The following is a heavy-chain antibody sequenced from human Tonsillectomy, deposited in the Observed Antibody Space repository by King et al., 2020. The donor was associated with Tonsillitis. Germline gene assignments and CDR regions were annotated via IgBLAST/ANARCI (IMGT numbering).Heavy chain of an antibody. J-gene: IGHJ5*02. D-gene: IGHD3-22*01. V-gene: IGHV3-33*01. CDR2: IWYDGSNK. CDR3: ARVAGYYDSWFDP. CDR1: GFTFSSYG. Sequence: VQLVESGGGVVQPGRSLRLSCAASGFTFSSYGMHWVRQAPGKWLEWVAVIWYDGSNKYYADSVKGRFTISRDNSKNTLYLQMNSLRAEDTAVYYCARVAGYYDSWFDPWGQGTLVTVSS.